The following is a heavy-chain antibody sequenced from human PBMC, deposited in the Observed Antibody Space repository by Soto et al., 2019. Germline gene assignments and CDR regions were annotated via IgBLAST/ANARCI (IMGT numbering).Heavy chain of an antibody. Sequence: SETLSLTCAVYGGSFSGYYWSWIRQPPGKGLEWIGEINHSGSTNYNPSLKSRVTISVDTSKNQFSLKLSSVTAADTAVYYCASPSSSSGSYSTLDYWGQGTLVTVSS. J-gene: IGHJ4*02. D-gene: IGHD3-10*01. CDR2: INHSGST. CDR1: GGSFSGYY. CDR3: ASPSSSSGSYSTLDY. V-gene: IGHV4-34*01.